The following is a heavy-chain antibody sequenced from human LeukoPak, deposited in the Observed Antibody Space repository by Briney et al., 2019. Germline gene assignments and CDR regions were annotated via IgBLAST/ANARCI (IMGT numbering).Heavy chain of an antibody. CDR3: ARAPPISRGAFDI. V-gene: IGHV4-34*01. Sequence: SETLSPTCAVSGGSFSGHYWSWIRQSPGEGLEWIGEIDHSGNTNYNPSLKGRLTISVDTSKSQFSLRLSSVTAADTAVYYCARAPPISRGAFDIWGQGTMVTVSS. D-gene: IGHD2-21*01. CDR2: IDHSGNT. CDR1: GGSFSGHY. J-gene: IGHJ3*02.